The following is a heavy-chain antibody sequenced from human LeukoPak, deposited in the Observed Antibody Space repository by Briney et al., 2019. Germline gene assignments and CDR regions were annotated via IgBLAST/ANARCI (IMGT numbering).Heavy chain of an antibody. J-gene: IGHJ4*02. Sequence: QSGGSLRLSCAASGFTFSDYAMSWVRQAPGKGLEWVSGINGGGGSRYYAASVKGRFTISRDNSVKTVSLQMNSLRAEDTAVYYCAKDQDYYDRSGYFFPFDYWGQGTLVTVSS. V-gene: IGHV3-23*01. CDR3: AKDQDYYDRSGYFFPFDY. D-gene: IGHD3-22*01. CDR2: INGGGGSR. CDR1: GFTFSDYA.